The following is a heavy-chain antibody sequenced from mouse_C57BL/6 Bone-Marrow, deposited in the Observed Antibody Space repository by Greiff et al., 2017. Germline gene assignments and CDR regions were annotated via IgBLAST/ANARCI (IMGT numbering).Heavy chain of an antibody. CDR2: ISGGGGNT. V-gene: IGHV5-9*01. CDR1: GFTFSSYT. D-gene: IGHD1-1*02. J-gene: IGHJ2*01. CDR3: ARHGVGPGGYFDY. Sequence: DVMLVESGGGLVKPGGSLKLSCAASGFTFSSYTMSWVRQTPEKRLEWVATISGGGGNTYYPDSVKGRFTISSDNAKNTLYLQMSSLRSEDTALYYGARHGVGPGGYFDYWGQGTTLTVSS.